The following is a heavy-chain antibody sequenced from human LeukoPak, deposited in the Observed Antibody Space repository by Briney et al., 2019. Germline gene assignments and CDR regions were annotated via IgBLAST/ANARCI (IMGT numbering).Heavy chain of an antibody. J-gene: IGHJ4*02. V-gene: IGHV5-51*01. D-gene: IGHD6-13*01. CDR3: VRPAAGGKDFHK. CDR1: GYSFATYW. Sequence: GESLKISCKGSGYSFATYWIGWVRQMPGKGLEWMGVIYPGDSETRYSPSFQGLVTISADKSITTAYLQWSSLRASDTAMYYCVRPAAGGKDFHKWGQGAPVTVSS. CDR2: IYPGDSET.